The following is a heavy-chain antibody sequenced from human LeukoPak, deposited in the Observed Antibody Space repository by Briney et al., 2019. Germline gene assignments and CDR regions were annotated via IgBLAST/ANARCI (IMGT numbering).Heavy chain of an antibody. CDR3: VRGAPIRVTGAATFDP. Sequence: ASVEVSCKTSGYTFTTYAIHWVRQAPGQRLEWMGWINAGNGNIKYSQKFQGRVTITRDTSASTAYMELSSLRSEDTAVYYCVRGAPIRVTGAATFDPWGQGTLVTVSS. CDR2: INAGNGNI. CDR1: GYTFTTYA. D-gene: IGHD6-19*01. J-gene: IGHJ5*02. V-gene: IGHV1-3*01.